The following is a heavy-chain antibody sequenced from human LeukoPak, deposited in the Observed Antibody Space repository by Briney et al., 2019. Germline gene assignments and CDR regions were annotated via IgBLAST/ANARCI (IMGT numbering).Heavy chain of an antibody. CDR2: IIPIFGTA. CDR3: ARSKSVTVTTRFYYYYYMDV. Sequence: ASVKVSCKASGYTFTSYYMHWVRQAPGQGLEWMGGIIPIFGTANYAQKFQGRVTITADKSTSTAYMELSSLRSEDTAVYYCARSKSVTVTTRFYYYYYMDVWGKGTTVTVSS. V-gene: IGHV1-69*06. CDR1: GYTFTSYY. D-gene: IGHD4-11*01. J-gene: IGHJ6*03.